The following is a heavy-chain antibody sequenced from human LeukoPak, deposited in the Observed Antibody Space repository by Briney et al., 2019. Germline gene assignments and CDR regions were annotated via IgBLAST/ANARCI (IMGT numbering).Heavy chain of an antibody. D-gene: IGHD3-22*01. V-gene: IGHV3-23*01. CDR3: AKDMYYYDSSGYYPFGY. J-gene: IGHJ4*02. CDR2: ISGSGGST. Sequence: GGSLRLSCAASGFTFSSYAMSWVRQAPGKGLEWVSAISGSGGSTYYADSVKGRFTISRDNSKNTLYLQMNSLGAEDTAVYYCAKDMYYYDSSGYYPFGYWGQGTLVTVSS. CDR1: GFTFSSYA.